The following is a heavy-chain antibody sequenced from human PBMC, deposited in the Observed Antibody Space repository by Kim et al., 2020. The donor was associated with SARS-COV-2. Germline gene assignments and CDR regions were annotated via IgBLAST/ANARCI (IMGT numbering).Heavy chain of an antibody. V-gene: IGHV1-2*04. CDR1: GYTFTGYY. J-gene: IGHJ6*02. Sequence: ASVKVSCKASGYTFTGYYRHWVRQAPGQGLEWMGWINPNSGGTNYAQKFQGWVTMTRDTSISTAYMELSRLRSDDTAVYYCARGTDYDILTGWANYYYYGMVVWGRGTTVTVS. D-gene: IGHD3-9*01. CDR2: INPNSGGT. CDR3: ARGTDYDILTGWANYYYYGMVV.